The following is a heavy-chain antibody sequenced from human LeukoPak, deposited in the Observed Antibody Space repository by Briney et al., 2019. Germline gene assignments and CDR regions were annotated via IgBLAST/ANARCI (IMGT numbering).Heavy chain of an antibody. CDR1: GGPNSSGGSY. CDR2: IYYSGTT. D-gene: IGHD5-18*01. J-gene: IGHJ4*02. Sequence: PSETLCLICTVSGGPNSSGGSYWSWIRQHPGKGLEWLGYIYYSGTTYYNPSLKSRVTFSVDTSKNQFSLKLNPVTAADTALYYCARGTTDEYGYGRFDYWGQGTLVTVSS. CDR3: ARGTTDEYGYGRFDY. V-gene: IGHV4-31*03.